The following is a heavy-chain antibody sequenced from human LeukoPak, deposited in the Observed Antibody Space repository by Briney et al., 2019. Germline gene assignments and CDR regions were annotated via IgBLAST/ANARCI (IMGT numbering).Heavy chain of an antibody. J-gene: IGHJ3*02. D-gene: IGHD6-13*01. V-gene: IGHV4-30-2*01. Sequence: SETLSLTCTVSGGSISSGGYYWSWIRQPPGKGLEWIGYIYHSGSTYYNPSLKSRVTISVDRSKNQFSLKLSSVTAADTAVYYCARPGIAAAGLGGAFDIWGQGTMVTVSS. CDR2: IYHSGST. CDR1: GGSISSGGYY. CDR3: ARPGIAAAGLGGAFDI.